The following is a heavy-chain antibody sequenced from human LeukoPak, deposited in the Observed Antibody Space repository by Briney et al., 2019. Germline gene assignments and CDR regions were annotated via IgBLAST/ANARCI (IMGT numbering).Heavy chain of an antibody. D-gene: IGHD6-19*01. V-gene: IGHV1-8*01. CDR3: ARGDLAVAGYYGMDV. CDR2: MNPNSGNT. J-gene: IGHJ6*02. Sequence: ASVTVSFTASVYTFTIYDINWVRQAPGQGLEWMGWMNPNSGNTGYAQKFQGRVTMTRNTSISTAYMELSSLRSEDTGVYYCARGDLAVAGYYGMDVWGQGTTVTVSS. CDR1: VYTFTIYD.